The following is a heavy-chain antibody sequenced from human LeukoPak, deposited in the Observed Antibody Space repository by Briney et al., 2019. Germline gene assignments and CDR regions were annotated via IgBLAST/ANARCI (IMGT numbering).Heavy chain of an antibody. V-gene: IGHV3-30*02. CDR2: IRYDGSNK. Sequence: GGSLRLSCVASGFTFSSYGMHWVRQAPGRGLEWVAFIRYDGSNKYYADSVKGRFTISRDNSKNTLYLQMNSLRAEDTAVYYCAKAGLIYYYDSSGYYEGEYFDYWGQGTLVTVSS. D-gene: IGHD3-22*01. CDR1: GFTFSSYG. CDR3: AKAGLIYYYDSSGYYEGEYFDY. J-gene: IGHJ4*02.